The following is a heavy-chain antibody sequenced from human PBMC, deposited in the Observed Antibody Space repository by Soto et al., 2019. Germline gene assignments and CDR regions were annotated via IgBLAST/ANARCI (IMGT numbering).Heavy chain of an antibody. CDR3: ARDQMYLIYCSGGSCYPHSTYYFDY. CDR1: GFTFSSYS. D-gene: IGHD2-15*01. Sequence: EVQLVESGGGLVKPGGSLRLSCAASGFTFSSYSMNWVRQAPGKGLEWVSSISSSSSYIYYADSVKGRFTISRDNAKNSLYLQMNSLRAEDTAVYYCARDQMYLIYCSGGSCYPHSTYYFDYWGQGTLVTVSS. CDR2: ISSSSSYI. V-gene: IGHV3-21*01. J-gene: IGHJ4*02.